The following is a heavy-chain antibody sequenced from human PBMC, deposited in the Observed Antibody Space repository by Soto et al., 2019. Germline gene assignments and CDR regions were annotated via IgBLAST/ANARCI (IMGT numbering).Heavy chain of an antibody. J-gene: IGHJ6*02. CDR1: GFTFSSYA. CDR3: ARAAPGMDV. Sequence: GGALRLSCAASGFTFSSYAMRWVRQAPVKGLEWVSAISGSGGSTYYADSVKGRFTISRDNSKNTLYLQMSSLRAEDTAVYYCARAAPGMDVWGQGTTVTVSS. V-gene: IGHV3-23*01. CDR2: ISGSGGST.